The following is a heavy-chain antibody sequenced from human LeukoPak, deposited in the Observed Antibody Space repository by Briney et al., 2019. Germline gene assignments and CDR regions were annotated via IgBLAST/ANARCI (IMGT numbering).Heavy chain of an antibody. CDR2: IKSDGTTI. D-gene: IGHD6-6*01. CDR3: ARDPGAYSSSPIDY. Sequence: HPGGSLRLSCAASGFTFTSYWMHWVRQVPGKGLVWVSRIKSDGTTIAYADSVKGRFTISRDNAKNTVYLQMNSLRAEDTAVYYCARDPGAYSSSPIDYWGQGTLVTVSS. J-gene: IGHJ4*02. CDR1: GFTFTSYW. V-gene: IGHV3-74*01.